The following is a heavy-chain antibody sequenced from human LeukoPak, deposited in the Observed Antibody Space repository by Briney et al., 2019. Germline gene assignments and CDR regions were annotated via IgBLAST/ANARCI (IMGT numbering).Heavy chain of an antibody. Sequence: PSQTLSLTCTVSGGSISSGDYYWSWIRQPPGKGLEWIGYIYYSGSTYYNPSLKSRVTISVDTSKNQFSLKLTSVTAADTALYYCARELRYDNSDSGAFWGQGTVVTVSS. CDR3: ARELRYDNSDSGAF. V-gene: IGHV4-30-4*01. J-gene: IGHJ3*01. D-gene: IGHD3-22*01. CDR2: IYYSGST. CDR1: GGSISSGDYY.